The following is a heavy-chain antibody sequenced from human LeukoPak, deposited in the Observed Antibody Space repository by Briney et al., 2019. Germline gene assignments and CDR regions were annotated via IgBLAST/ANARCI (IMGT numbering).Heavy chain of an antibody. V-gene: IGHV3-64*04. CDR2: ISSNGGST. Sequence: GGSLRLSCSASGFTFSSYAMHWVRQAPGKGLEYVSAISSNGGSTYYADSVKGRFTISRDNSKNTLYLQMNSLRAEDTAVYYCARGVRGSYYGMDVWGQGTTVTVSS. J-gene: IGHJ6*02. CDR3: ARGVRGSYYGMDV. CDR1: GFTFSSYA. D-gene: IGHD3-10*01.